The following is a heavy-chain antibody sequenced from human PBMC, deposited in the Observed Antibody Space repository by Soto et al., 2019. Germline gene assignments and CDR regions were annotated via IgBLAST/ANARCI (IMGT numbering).Heavy chain of an antibody. CDR3: ARPSGSYSYYYGMDV. Sequence: SETLSLTCTVSGASIRSFFWTWIRQPPGRGLKWIGNIYYSVSTNYNPSLKNRVTMSVDTSKNQFSLMLTSVTAADTAVYYCARPSGSYSYYYGMDVWGQGTTVTVSS. V-gene: IGHV4-59*01. D-gene: IGHD1-26*01. CDR1: GASIRSFF. CDR2: IYYSVST. J-gene: IGHJ6*02.